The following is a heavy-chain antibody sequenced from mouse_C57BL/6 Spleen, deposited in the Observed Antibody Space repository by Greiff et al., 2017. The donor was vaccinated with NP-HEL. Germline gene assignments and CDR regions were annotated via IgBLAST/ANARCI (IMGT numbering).Heavy chain of an antibody. CDR2: IYPSDSET. V-gene: IGHV1-61*01. CDR3: ARRGISYAMDY. CDR1: GYTFTSYW. J-gene: IGHJ4*01. Sequence: QVQLQQPGAELVRPGSSVKLSCKASGYTFTSYWMDWVKQRPGQGLEWIGNIYPSDSETHYNQKFKDKATLTVDKSSSTAYMQLSSLTSEDSAVYYCARRGISYAMDYWGQGTSVTVSS.